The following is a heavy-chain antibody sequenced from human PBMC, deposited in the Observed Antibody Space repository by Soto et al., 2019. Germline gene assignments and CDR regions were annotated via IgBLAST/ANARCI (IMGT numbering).Heavy chain of an antibody. D-gene: IGHD4-4*01. CDR1: GGSISSGGYY. CDR3: ASTRKRWLQSHTTNFDY. J-gene: IGHJ4*02. CDR2: IYYSGST. V-gene: IGHV4-31*03. Sequence: SETLSLTCTVSGGSISSGGYYWSWIRQHPGKGLEWIGYIYYSGSTYYNPSLKSRVTISVDTSKNQFSLKLSSVTAADTAVYYCASTRKRWLQSHTTNFDYWGQGTLVTVSS.